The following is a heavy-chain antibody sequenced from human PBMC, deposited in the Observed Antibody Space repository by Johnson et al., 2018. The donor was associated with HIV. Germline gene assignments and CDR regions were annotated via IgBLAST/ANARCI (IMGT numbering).Heavy chain of an antibody. Sequence: QVQLVESGGGLVKPGGSLRLSCVASGFTFSDYYMTWIRQAPLKGLEWVSYISSSGSTIYYADSVKGRFTISRDNARNSLFLQRNSLRAEDTAVYYCARIPGSGWEHDAFDIWGQGTLVTVSS. CDR3: ARIPGSGWEHDAFDI. CDR1: GFTFSDYY. J-gene: IGHJ3*02. D-gene: IGHD6-19*01. V-gene: IGHV3-11*04. CDR2: ISSSGSTI.